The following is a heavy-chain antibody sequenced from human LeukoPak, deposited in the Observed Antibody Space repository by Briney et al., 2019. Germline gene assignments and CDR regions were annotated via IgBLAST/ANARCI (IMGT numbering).Heavy chain of an antibody. V-gene: IGHV3-7*01. J-gene: IGHJ4*02. D-gene: IGHD6-19*01. CDR1: GFTFTDYY. CDR2: IKQDGSEK. Sequence: GGSLRLSCAASGFTFTDYYMSWVRQAPGKGLEWVANIKQDGSEKYYVDSVKGRFTISRDNAKNSLYLQMNSLRAEDTAVYYCARVISVSSGWLPFDYWGQGTLVTVSS. CDR3: ARVISVSSGWLPFDY.